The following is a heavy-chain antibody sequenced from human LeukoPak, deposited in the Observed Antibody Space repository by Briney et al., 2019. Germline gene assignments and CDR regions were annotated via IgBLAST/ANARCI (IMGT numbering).Heavy chain of an antibody. Sequence: SQTLCLTCTASADSLSSGGHYWAWIRQLPGKGLESIGFIHHSGSSRHNPSLKDRVAISVDASRKQFALRLSSVTAADTAIYYCARGGNRFGGFYFDYWGQGIQVIVSS. D-gene: IGHD3-10*01. J-gene: IGHJ4*02. CDR3: ARGGNRFGGFYFDY. CDR1: ADSLSSGGHY. V-gene: IGHV4-31*03. CDR2: IHHSGSS.